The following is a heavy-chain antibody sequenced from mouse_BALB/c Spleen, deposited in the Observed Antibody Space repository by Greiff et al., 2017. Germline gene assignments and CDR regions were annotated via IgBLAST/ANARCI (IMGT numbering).Heavy chain of an antibody. V-gene: IGHV2-6-5*01. CDR1: GFSLTDYG. CDR2: IWGGGST. Sequence: VQVVESGPGLVAPSQSLSITCTVSGFSLTDYGVSWVRQPPGKGLEWLGAIWGGGSTYYNSALKSRLSISKDNSKSQVYLSMNSLQTDDTAMYYCAKHGDGYYHDMDVWGAGTSVTVSS. D-gene: IGHD2-3*01. J-gene: IGHJ1*01. CDR3: AKHGDGYYHDMDV.